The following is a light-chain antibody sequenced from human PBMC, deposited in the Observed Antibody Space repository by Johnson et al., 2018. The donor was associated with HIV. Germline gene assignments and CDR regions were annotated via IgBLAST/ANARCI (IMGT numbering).Light chain of an antibody. CDR1: SSKIGSDN. V-gene: IGLV1-51*02. CDR3: VGWDSSLSGYV. J-gene: IGLJ1*01. Sequence: QSVLTQPPSVSAAPGQKVTISCSGSSSKIGSDNVSWYQQLPGTAPKLLIYENNKRPSGIPDRFSGSKSGTSATLGITGLQPGDEADYYCVGWDSSLSGYVFGTVTTVTVL. CDR2: ENN.